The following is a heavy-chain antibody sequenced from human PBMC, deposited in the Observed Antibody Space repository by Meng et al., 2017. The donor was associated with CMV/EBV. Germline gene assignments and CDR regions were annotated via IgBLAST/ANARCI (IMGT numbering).Heavy chain of an antibody. Sequence: GESPKISCAASGFTFSNYGMYWVRQAPGKGLEWVTFIRYDGSNKYYADSVKGRFTISRDNSKNTLFLQMNSLRAEDTAVYYCARPLTNYDFWSGYYTGGGMDVWGQGTTVTVSS. V-gene: IGHV3-30*02. D-gene: IGHD3-3*01. CDR1: GFTFSNYG. CDR3: ARPLTNYDFWSGYYTGGGMDV. J-gene: IGHJ6*02. CDR2: IRYDGSNK.